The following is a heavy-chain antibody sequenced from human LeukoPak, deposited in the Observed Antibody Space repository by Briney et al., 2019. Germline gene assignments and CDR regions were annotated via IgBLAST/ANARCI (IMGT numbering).Heavy chain of an antibody. J-gene: IGHJ6*02. CDR3: ATGYCSSTSCYVSRGYYYGMDV. D-gene: IGHD2-2*01. CDR1: GYTFSTYG. CDR2: FDPEDGET. V-gene: IGHV1-24*01. Sequence: EASVKVSCKASGYTFSTYGISWVRQAPGQGLEWMGGFDPEDGETIYAQKFQGRVTMTEDTSTDTAYMELSSLRSEDTAVYYCATGYCSSTSCYVSRGYYYGMDVWGQGTTVTVSS.